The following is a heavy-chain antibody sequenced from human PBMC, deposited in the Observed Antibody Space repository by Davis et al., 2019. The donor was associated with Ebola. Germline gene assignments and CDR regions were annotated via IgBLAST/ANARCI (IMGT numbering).Heavy chain of an antibody. CDR1: GYSISSGYY. J-gene: IGHJ4*02. V-gene: IGHV4-38-2*02. Sequence: MPSETLSLTCTVSGYSISSGYYWGWIRQPPGKGLEWIGSIYHSGSTYYNPSLKSRVTISVDTSKNQFPLKLSSVTAADTAVYYCASLEWLSDIDYWGQGTLVTVSS. CDR3: ASLEWLSDIDY. D-gene: IGHD3-3*01. CDR2: IYHSGST.